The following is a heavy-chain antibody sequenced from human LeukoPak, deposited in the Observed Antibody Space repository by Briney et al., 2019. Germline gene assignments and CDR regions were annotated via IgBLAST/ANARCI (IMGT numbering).Heavy chain of an antibody. CDR3: ARDFGCSSTSCYGRFDY. CDR2: IIPIFGTA. D-gene: IGHD2-2*01. CDR1: GGTFSSYA. V-gene: IGHV1-69*05. J-gene: IGHJ4*02. Sequence: ASVKVSCKASGGTFSSYAISWVRQAPGQGPQWMGGIIPIFGTANYAQKYQGRVTLTTDESMSTAYLELSSLRSEDTAVYYCARDFGCSSTSCYGRFDYWGQGTLVTVSS.